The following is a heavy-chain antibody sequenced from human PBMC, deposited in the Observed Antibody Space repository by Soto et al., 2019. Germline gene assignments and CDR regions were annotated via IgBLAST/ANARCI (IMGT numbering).Heavy chain of an antibody. Sequence: EVQLVETGGGLIQPGGSLRLSCEVSGFIVSNNYITWIRQAPGKGLEWVSIIYSGGATYYADSVKGRFTISRDNYKNTVYLHMNHLRAEDTAVYYCARGPGGSRRFDPWGQGTLVTVSS. J-gene: IGHJ5*02. CDR2: IYSGGAT. V-gene: IGHV3-53*02. CDR3: ARGPGGSRRFDP. CDR1: GFIVSNNY.